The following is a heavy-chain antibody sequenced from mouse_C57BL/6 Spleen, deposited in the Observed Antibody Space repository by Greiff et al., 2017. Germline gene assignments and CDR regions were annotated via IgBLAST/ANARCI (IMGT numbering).Heavy chain of an antibody. Sequence: QVQLKQSGAELVKPGASVKISCKASGYAFSSYWMNWVKQRPGQGLEWIGRIYPGDGDTNYNGKFKGKATLTADKSSSTAYMQLSSLTSEDSAFYFCTKDYDSSCGGDYFDYWGQGTTLTVSS. V-gene: IGHV1-80*01. J-gene: IGHJ2*01. CDR1: GYAFSSYW. CDR3: TKDYDSSCGGDYFDY. D-gene: IGHD1-1*01. CDR2: IYPGDGDT.